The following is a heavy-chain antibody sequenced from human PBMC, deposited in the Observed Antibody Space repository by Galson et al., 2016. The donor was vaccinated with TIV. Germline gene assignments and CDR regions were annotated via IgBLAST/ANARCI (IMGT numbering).Heavy chain of an antibody. D-gene: IGHD3/OR15-3a*01. CDR1: GDSISTSRNY. CDR3: ARDQGRIFGLVIPHYIDY. CDR2: IFHSGST. J-gene: IGHJ4*02. V-gene: IGHV4-39*07. Sequence: SETLSLTCSVSGDSISTSRNYWGWIRQPPGKGLEWIGTIFHSGSTYYNPSLKSRVTISVDTSKNQFSLKLISVSAADTAVYCCARDQGRIFGLVIPHYIDYWGQGTLVSVSS.